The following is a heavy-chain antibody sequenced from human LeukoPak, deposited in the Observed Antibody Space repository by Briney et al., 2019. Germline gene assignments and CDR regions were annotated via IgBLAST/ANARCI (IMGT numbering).Heavy chain of an antibody. J-gene: IGHJ4*02. D-gene: IGHD1-26*01. CDR2: INPSGGST. V-gene: IGHV1-46*01. Sequence: GASVKVALTSSGYTFTSYYMHRVRQAPGQGLEWMGIINPSGGSTSYAQKFQGRVTMTRDASTSTVYMELSSLRSEDTAVYYCAREPWELWKYYFTCCGQRCLVTVSS. CDR1: GYTFTSYY. CDR3: AREPWELWKYYFTC.